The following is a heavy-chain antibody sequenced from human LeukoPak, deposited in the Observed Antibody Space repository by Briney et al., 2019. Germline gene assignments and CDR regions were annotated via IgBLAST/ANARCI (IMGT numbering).Heavy chain of an antibody. CDR1: GFTFSSYG. CDR2: IRFDGRDK. CDR3: AEDRYSTSSTFTVNPFDY. V-gene: IGHV3-30*02. D-gene: IGHD2-2*01. J-gene: IGHJ4*02. Sequence: GGSLRLSCAASGFTFSSYGMNWVRQAPGRGLEWVAFIRFDGRDKYYADSVKGRFTISRDNSESTLDLQMNSLRVEDTAVYYCAEDRYSTSSTFTVNPFDYWGQGTLVAVSS.